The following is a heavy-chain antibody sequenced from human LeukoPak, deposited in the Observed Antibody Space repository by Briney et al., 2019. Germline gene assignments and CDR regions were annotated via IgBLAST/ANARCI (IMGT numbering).Heavy chain of an antibody. CDR1: GFTFSSYG. CDR2: TSYAGSNK. Sequence: GGSLRLSCAASGFTFSSYGMHWVRQAPGKGLEWVAVTSYAGSNKYYADSVKGRFTISRDNSKNTLDLQMSSLRAEDTALYYCAKDNLLAQSDSTLGKNHFDYWGQGTLVTVSS. J-gene: IGHJ4*02. D-gene: IGHD2/OR15-2a*01. CDR3: AKDNLLAQSDSTLGKNHFDY. V-gene: IGHV3-30*18.